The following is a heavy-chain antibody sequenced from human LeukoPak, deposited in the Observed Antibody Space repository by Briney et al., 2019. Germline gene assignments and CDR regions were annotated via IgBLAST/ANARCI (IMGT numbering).Heavy chain of an antibody. D-gene: IGHD2-2*01. V-gene: IGHV3-74*01. CDR1: GLTFSGYW. CDR2: IKSDGVST. J-gene: IGHJ4*02. CDR3: ARIASRDYFDY. Sequence: GGSLRLSCAASGLTFSGYWMHWVRQAPGKGLVWVSRIKSDGVSTNYADSVKGRFTISRDNAKNTLYLQMNSLRAEDTAVYYCARIASRDYFDYWGQGTLVTVSS.